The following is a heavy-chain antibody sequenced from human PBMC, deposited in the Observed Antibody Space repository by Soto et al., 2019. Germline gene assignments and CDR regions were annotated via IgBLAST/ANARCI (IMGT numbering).Heavy chain of an antibody. V-gene: IGHV3-66*01. CDR1: GFTVSSNY. J-gene: IGHJ3*02. Sequence: GGSLRLSCAASGFTVSSNYMSWVRQAPGKVVEWVSVICSGGSTYYADSVKGRFTISRDNSKNTLYLQMNSLRAEDTAVYYCAKDQQVATKTDAFDIWGQGTMVTVSS. CDR3: AKDQQVATKTDAFDI. CDR2: ICSGGST. D-gene: IGHD5-12*01.